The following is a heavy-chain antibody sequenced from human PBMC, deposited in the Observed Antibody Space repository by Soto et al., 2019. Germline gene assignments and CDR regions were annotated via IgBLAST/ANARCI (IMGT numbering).Heavy chain of an antibody. CDR1: GGSISSSSYY. D-gene: IGHD4-4*01. CDR3: ACPDSNYIQNNYYYYYMDV. CDR2: IYYSGST. V-gene: IGHV4-39*01. J-gene: IGHJ6*03. Sequence: SETLSLTCTVSGGSISSSSYYWGWIRQPPGKGLEWIGSIYYSGSTYYNPSLKSRVTISVDTSKNQFSLKLSSVTAADTAVYYCACPDSNYIQNNYYYYYMDVWGKGTTVTVSS.